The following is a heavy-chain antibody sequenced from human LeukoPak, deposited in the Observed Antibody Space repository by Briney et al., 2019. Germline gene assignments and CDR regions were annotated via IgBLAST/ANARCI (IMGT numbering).Heavy chain of an antibody. CDR1: GFIIGNHY. D-gene: IGHD5-24*01. Sequence: PGGSLRLSCAASGFIIGNHYMSWVRQAPGKGLEWVSVFFVTGGTYYADSVKGRFTISRDTSKNTLFLQMNSLKVDDTAVYYCARDLFPGYTLGDNYGHWGQGTLVTVSS. CDR3: ARDLFPGYTLGDNYGH. CDR2: FFVTGGT. J-gene: IGHJ4*02. V-gene: IGHV3-66*01.